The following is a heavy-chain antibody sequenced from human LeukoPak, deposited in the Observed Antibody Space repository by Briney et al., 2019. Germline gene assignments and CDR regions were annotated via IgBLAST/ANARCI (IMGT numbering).Heavy chain of an antibody. J-gene: IGHJ3*01. CDR1: GFIFNNAW. Sequence: GGSLRLSCAASGFIFNNAWMSWVRQAPGKGLEWVSGITGSGGNTHYADSVKGRFTISRDNSKKTLYLQMNSLRVEDTAVYYCAKGHSTGWYNAFDFWGQGTMVTVSS. V-gene: IGHV3-23*01. D-gene: IGHD6-19*01. CDR3: AKGHSTGWYNAFDF. CDR2: ITGSGGNT.